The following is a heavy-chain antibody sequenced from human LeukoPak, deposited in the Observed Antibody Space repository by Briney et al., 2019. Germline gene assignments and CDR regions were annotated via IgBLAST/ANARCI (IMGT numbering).Heavy chain of an antibody. Sequence: GESLKISCKGSGYSFTSYWISWVRQMPGKGLEWMGRIDPSDSYTNYSPSFQGHVTIPADKSISTAYLQWSSQKASDTAMYYCARQVAGLNWFDPWGQGTLVTVSS. CDR2: IDPSDSYT. J-gene: IGHJ5*02. D-gene: IGHD6-19*01. CDR1: GYSFTSYW. CDR3: ARQVAGLNWFDP. V-gene: IGHV5-10-1*01.